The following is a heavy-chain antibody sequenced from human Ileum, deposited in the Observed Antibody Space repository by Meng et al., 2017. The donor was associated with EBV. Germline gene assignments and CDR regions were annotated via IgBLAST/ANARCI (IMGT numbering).Heavy chain of an antibody. D-gene: IGHD6-19*01. J-gene: IGHJ4*02. CDR2: MNPNRGTT. CDR3: ATGVADFEY. Sequence: QVQLVQPGAEVKKPXALVKVSCKASGYTFTSYDINWVRQGTGQGPEWMGWMNPNRGTTGYAQKFQGRVTMTRNISKSTAYMDLSSLRSEDTAVYYCATGVADFEYWGQGTMVTVSS. CDR1: GYTFTSYD. V-gene: IGHV1-8*01.